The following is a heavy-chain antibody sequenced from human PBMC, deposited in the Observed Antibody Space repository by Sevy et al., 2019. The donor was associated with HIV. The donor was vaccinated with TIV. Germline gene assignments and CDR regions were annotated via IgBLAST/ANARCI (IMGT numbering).Heavy chain of an antibody. Sequence: GGSLRLSCAASGFTFSSYWMNWVRQAPGKGLVWVSRLSSDGSTTIYADSVKGRFTISRHNAKNTPYLQINSLGAEDTAVYYCTRVYDITSKGHYFDYWGQGTLVTLSS. CDR3: TRVYDITSKGHYFDY. V-gene: IGHV3-74*01. J-gene: IGHJ4*02. CDR1: GFTFSSYW. CDR2: LSSDGSTT. D-gene: IGHD3-22*01.